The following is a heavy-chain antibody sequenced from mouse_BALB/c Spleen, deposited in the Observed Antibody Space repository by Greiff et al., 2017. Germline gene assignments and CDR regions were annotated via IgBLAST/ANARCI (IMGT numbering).Heavy chain of an antibody. CDR3: ARDQAYGNYGRFAY. D-gene: IGHD2-10*02. CDR1: GYSITSGYY. Sequence: QSGPGLVKPSQSLSLTCSVTGYSITSGYYWNWIRQFPGNKLEWMGYISYDGSNNYNPSLKNRISITRDTSKNQFFLKLNSVTTEDTATYYCARDQAYGNYGRFAYWGQGTLVTVSA. CDR2: ISYDGSN. J-gene: IGHJ3*01. V-gene: IGHV3-6*02.